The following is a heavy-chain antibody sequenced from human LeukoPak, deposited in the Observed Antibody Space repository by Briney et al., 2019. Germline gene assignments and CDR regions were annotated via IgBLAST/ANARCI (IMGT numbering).Heavy chain of an antibody. D-gene: IGHD3-3*01. CDR1: GYTFTGYY. CDR2: INPNSGGT. J-gene: IGHJ4*02. V-gene: IGHV1-2*02. Sequence: GASVKVSYKASGYTFTGYYMHWVRQAPGQGLEWMGWINPNSGGTNYAQKFQGRVTMTRDTSISTAYMELSRLRSDDTAVYYCARGLAIFGVVIRPDYWGQGTLVTASS. CDR3: ARGLAIFGVVIRPDY.